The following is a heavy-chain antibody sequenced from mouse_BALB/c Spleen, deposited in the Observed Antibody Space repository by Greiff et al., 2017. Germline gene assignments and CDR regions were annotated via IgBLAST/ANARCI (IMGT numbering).Heavy chain of an antibody. Sequence: QVQLQQSGSELVRPGTSVKVSCKASGYAFTNYLLEWVKQRPGQGLEWLGVLNPGSGGTNYNAKFKGMTTLAADKSSSTAYMQLSSLTSDDSAVYFCARGGGYVGFAYWGQGTLVTVSA. CDR3: ARGGGYVGFAY. CDR1: GYAFTNYL. V-gene: IGHV1-54*01. CDR2: LNPGSGGT. D-gene: IGHD2-2*01. J-gene: IGHJ3*01.